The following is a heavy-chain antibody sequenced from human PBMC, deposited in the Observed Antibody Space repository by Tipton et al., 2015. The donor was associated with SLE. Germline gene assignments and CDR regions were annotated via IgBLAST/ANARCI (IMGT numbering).Heavy chain of an antibody. CDR1: GGSFSGYY. Sequence: TLSLTCAVYGGSFSGYYWGWIRQPPGKGLEWIGSIYYSGSTYYNPSLKSRVTISVDTSKNQFSLKLSSVTAADTAVYYCAIGTMLLDAFDIWGQGTMVTVSS. V-gene: IGHV4-34*01. CDR3: AIGTMLLDAFDI. CDR2: IYYSGST. D-gene: IGHD3-16*01. J-gene: IGHJ3*02.